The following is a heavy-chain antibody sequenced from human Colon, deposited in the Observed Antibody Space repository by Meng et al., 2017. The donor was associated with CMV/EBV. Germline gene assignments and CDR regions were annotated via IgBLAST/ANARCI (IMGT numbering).Heavy chain of an antibody. D-gene: IGHD2-2*01. CDR2: IRSKANSYAT. V-gene: IGHV3-73*01. J-gene: IGHJ6*02. CDR1: GFTFSGSA. CDR3: TRFGRYCSSTSCMDV. Sequence: GGSLKISCAASGFTFSGSAMHWVRQASGKGLEWVGRIRSKANSYATAYAASVKGRFTISRDDSKNTAYLQMNSLKTEDTAVYYCTRFGRYCSSTSCMDVWGQGTTVTVSS.